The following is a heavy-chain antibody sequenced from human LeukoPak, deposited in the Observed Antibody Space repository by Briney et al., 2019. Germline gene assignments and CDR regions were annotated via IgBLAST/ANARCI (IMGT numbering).Heavy chain of an antibody. CDR1: GFTFSNYY. CDR2: ITGDERST. CDR3: ARDLREADIFEY. D-gene: IGHD1-26*01. Sequence: PGGSLRLSCAASGFTFSNYYMHWVRQAPGKGLVWVSRITGDERSTTYADSVKGRFTISRDNAKNTLYLQMNSLRAEDTAVYYCARDLREADIFEYWGQGIVVTDSS. V-gene: IGHV3-74*01. J-gene: IGHJ4*02.